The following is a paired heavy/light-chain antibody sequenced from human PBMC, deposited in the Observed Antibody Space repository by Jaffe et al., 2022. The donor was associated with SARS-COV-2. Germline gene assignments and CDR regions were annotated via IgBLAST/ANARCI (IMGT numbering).Heavy chain of an antibody. CDR3: ARALATWIQLWWGYMDV. J-gene: IGHJ6*03. D-gene: IGHD5-18*01. V-gene: IGHV3-11*01. Sequence: QVQLVESGGGLVKPGGSLRLSCAASGFTFSDYYMSWIRQAPGKGLEWVSYISSSGSTIYYADSVKGRFTISRDNAKNSLYLQMNSLRAEDTAVYYCARALATWIQLWWGYMDVWGKGTTVTVSS. CDR1: GFTFSDYY. CDR2: ISSSGSTI.
Light chain of an antibody. CDR1: QSVSSN. Sequence: EIVMTQSPATLSVSPGERATLSCRASQSVSSNLAWYQQKPGQAPRLLIYGASTRATGIPARFSGSGSGTEFTLTISSLQSEDFAVYYCQQYNNWRYTFGQGTKLEIK. CDR3: QQYNNWRYT. CDR2: GAS. J-gene: IGKJ2*01. V-gene: IGKV3-15*01.